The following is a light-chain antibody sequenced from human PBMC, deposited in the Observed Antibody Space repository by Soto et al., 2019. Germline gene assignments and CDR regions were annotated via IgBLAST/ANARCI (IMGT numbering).Light chain of an antibody. CDR2: EVT. CDR1: SSDVGGYNY. Sequence: QSVLTQPASVSGSPGQSITISCTGTSSDVGGYNYVSWYQQHPGKAPKLMIYEVTNRPSGVSNRFSASKSGNTASLTISGLRAEDEADYYCCSYTTTGTFVFGTGTKVTVL. J-gene: IGLJ1*01. CDR3: CSYTTTGTFV. V-gene: IGLV2-14*01.